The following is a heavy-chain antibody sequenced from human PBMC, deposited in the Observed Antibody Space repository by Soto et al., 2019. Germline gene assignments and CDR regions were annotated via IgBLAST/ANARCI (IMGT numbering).Heavy chain of an antibody. J-gene: IGHJ5*02. CDR1: GYSISSGYH. CDR3: ARQDRVVAEGRWFDP. D-gene: IGHD2-15*01. V-gene: IGHV4-38-2*02. CDR2: VHYSGNT. Sequence: SETLSLTCTVSGYSISSGYHWAWIRQPPGKGLEWLGSVHYSGNTYYNPSLKSRLTISVDKSKNQFSPNLSSVTAADTAVYYCARQDRVVAEGRWFDPWGQGTLVTVSS.